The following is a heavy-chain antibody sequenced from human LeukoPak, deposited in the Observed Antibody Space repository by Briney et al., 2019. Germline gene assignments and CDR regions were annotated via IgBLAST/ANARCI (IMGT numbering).Heavy chain of an antibody. CDR2: ISNSDSTT. D-gene: IGHD1-1*01. CDR1: GLTLSNYV. J-gene: IGHJ5*02. Sequence: GGSLRLSCAASGLTLSNYVMSWVRRAPLKGLEWVSTISNSDSTTYYADSVKGRFTISSDNSKNTLYLQMNSLRAEDTAVYYCAKTLPERRGRYGWFDPWGQGTLVTVSS. CDR3: AKTLPERRGRYGWFDP. V-gene: IGHV3-23*01.